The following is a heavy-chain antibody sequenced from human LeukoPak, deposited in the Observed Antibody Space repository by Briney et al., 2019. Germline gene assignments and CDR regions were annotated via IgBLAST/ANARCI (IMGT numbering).Heavy chain of an antibody. Sequence: GGSLRPSCAASGFTFSSYAMSWVRQAPGKGLEWVSAISGSGGSTYYADSVKGRFTISRDNSKNTLYLQMNSLRAEDTAVYYCAKVVHIVVVTALYYFDYWGQGTLVTVSS. CDR1: GFTFSSYA. V-gene: IGHV3-23*01. CDR3: AKVVHIVVVTALYYFDY. J-gene: IGHJ4*02. D-gene: IGHD2-21*02. CDR2: ISGSGGST.